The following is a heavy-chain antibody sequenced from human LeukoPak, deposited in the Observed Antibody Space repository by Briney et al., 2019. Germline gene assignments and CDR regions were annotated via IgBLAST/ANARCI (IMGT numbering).Heavy chain of an antibody. J-gene: IGHJ6*03. CDR1: GGTFSSYA. V-gene: IGHV1-8*03. CDR2: MNPNSGNT. Sequence: GASVKVSCKASGGTFSSYAISWVRQATGQGLEWMGWMNPNSGNTGYAQKFQGRVTITRNTSISTAYMELSSLRSEDTAVYYCARVAFWSGYSLVYYYYMDVWGKGTTVTVSS. D-gene: IGHD3-3*01. CDR3: ARVAFWSGYSLVYYYYMDV.